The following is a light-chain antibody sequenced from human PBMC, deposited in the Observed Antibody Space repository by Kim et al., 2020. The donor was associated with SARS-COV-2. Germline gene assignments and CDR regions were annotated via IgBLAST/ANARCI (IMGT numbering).Light chain of an antibody. CDR2: AKT. CDR3: KSRDNSGNHYV. V-gene: IGLV3-19*01. Sequence: ALEQTVTITCQGDSLRRYYASWYQQKPGQAPLLVIYAKTNRPSGIPDRFSGSTSGNTASLTITGAQAEDEADYYCKSRDNSGNHYVFGTGTKVTV. J-gene: IGLJ1*01. CDR1: SLRRYY.